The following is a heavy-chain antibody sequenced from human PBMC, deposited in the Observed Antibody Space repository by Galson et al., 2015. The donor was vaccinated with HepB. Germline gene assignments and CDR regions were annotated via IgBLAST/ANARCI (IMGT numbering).Heavy chain of an antibody. CDR1: GFTFTNYG. V-gene: IGHV3-33*01. CDR2: IWFDGSKT. Sequence: SLRLSCAASGFTFTNYGIHWVRQAPGAGLEWMAVIWFDGSKTNYAESVKGRFSISRDDSKNTVTLQMKSLRAEDTAIYYCARDGGAASGTWYYFNFWGQGTLVSVSS. CDR3: ARDGGAASGTWYYFNF. D-gene: IGHD6-13*01. J-gene: IGHJ4*02.